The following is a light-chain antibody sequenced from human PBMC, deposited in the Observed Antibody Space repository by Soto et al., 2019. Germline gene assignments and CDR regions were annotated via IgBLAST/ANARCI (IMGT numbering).Light chain of an antibody. CDR1: QNINNY. V-gene: IGKV1-33*01. Sequence: MQLNQPTSSLSASVGDRGTITCQGEQNINNYLNWYQQKPGRAPKLLIYDASNLEAGVPSRFRGSGSGTDFTFTISRLQPEDIATYYCQQYENLPTFGQGTRLEIK. J-gene: IGKJ5*01. CDR3: QQYENLPT. CDR2: DAS.